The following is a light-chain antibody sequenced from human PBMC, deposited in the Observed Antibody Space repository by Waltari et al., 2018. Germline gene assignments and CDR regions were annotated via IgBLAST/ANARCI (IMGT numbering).Light chain of an antibody. Sequence: DIVMTQSPVSLPVTPGESASISCRSSQSLLHSDGNTYLYWYLQKPGQPPRLLIYRVSNRFSGVPDRFSGSGSGTDFTLKISRVEAEDVGLYYCMQALQSPLTFGGGTKVEIK. V-gene: IGKV2-29*02. CDR2: RVS. CDR3: MQALQSPLT. CDR1: QSLLHSDGNTY. J-gene: IGKJ4*01.